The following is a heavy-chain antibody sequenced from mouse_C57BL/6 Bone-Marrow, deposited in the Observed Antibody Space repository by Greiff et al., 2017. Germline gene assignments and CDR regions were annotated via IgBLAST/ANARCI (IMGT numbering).Heavy chain of an antibody. D-gene: IGHD2-3*01. J-gene: IGHJ2*01. CDR3: ARESGWLLRLDY. Sequence: VQLQQPGAELVKPGASVKLSCKASGYTFTSYWMHWVKQRPGQGLEWIGMIHPNSGSTNSNEKFKSKATLTVDKSSSTAYMQLSSLTSEDSAVYYCARESGWLLRLDYWGQGATLTVSS. CDR1: GYTFTSYW. CDR2: IHPNSGST. V-gene: IGHV1-64*01.